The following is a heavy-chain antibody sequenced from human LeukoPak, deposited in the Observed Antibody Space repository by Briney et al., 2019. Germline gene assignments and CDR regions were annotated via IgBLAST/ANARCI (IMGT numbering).Heavy chain of an antibody. V-gene: IGHV1-69*13. Sequence: ASVKVSCKASGGSFSRYAISWDRQAPGRRLELMGGIIPIFGTANYAQTFQGRVTITADESTSTAYMELSSLRSEDTAVYYCASGGSGGSGDYVNWGQGTLVTVSS. CDR2: IIPIFGTA. D-gene: IGHD4-17*01. CDR3: ASGGSGGSGDYVN. CDR1: GGSFSRYA. J-gene: IGHJ4*02.